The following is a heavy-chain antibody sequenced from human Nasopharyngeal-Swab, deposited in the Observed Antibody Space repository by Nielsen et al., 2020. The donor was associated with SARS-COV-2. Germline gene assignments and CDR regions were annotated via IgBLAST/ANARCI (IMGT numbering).Heavy chain of an antibody. Sequence: GGSLRLSCAASGFTFSDYYMSWIRQAPGKGLEWVSYISSSGSTIYYADSVKGRFTISRDNAKNSLYLQMNSLRAEDTAVYYCARTPDIVVVPAATGAFDIWGQGTMVTVSS. D-gene: IGHD2-2*01. V-gene: IGHV3-11*04. CDR1: GFTFSDYY. CDR3: ARTPDIVVVPAATGAFDI. CDR2: ISSSGSTI. J-gene: IGHJ3*02.